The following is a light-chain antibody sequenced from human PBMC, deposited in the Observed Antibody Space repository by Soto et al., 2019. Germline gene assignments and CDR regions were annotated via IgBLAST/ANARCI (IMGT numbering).Light chain of an antibody. CDR3: QQYLSWPYT. CDR2: DAS. V-gene: IGKV1-5*01. CDR1: QSVNKW. J-gene: IGKJ2*01. Sequence: DIQMTQSPSTLSATVGDRVTITCRASQSVNKWLAWYQQKPGRAPNLVIYDASTLQTSVTSTFSGSGSGTEFTLTISSLQPDDFGTYYCQQYLSWPYTFGQRTKLEIK.